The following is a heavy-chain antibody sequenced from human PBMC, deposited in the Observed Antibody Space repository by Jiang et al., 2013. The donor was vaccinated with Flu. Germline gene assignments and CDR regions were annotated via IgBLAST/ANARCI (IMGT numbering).Heavy chain of an antibody. Sequence: LLESGGGLVQPGGSLRLCCAASGFTFRTHAMAWVRQAPGKGLEWVSGISGNGNSAYYADSVKGRFTISRDNSKNTMCLQMDSLRAEDTALYYCAKDHTTSWDYYFDSWGQGTLVTVSS. V-gene: IGHV3-23*01. J-gene: IGHJ4*02. CDR2: ISGNGNSA. CDR1: GFTFRTHA. CDR3: AKDHTTSWDYYFDS. D-gene: IGHD1-26*01.